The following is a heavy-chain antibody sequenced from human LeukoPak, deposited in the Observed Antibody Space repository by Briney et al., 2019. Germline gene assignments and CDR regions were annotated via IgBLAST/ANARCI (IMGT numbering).Heavy chain of an antibody. V-gene: IGHV3-23*01. J-gene: IGHJ5*02. CDR2: ISGSGGST. CDR3: TTERIVGATTT. D-gene: IGHD1-26*01. CDR1: GFTFSSYA. Sequence: PGGSLRLSCAASGFTFSSYAMSWVRQAPGKGLEWVSAISGSGGSTYYADSVKGRFTISRDNSKNTLYLQMNSLKTEDTAVYYCTTERIVGATTTWGQGTLVTVSS.